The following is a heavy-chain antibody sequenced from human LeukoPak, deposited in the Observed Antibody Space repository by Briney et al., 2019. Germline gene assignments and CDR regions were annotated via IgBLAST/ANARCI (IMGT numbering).Heavy chain of an antibody. V-gene: IGHV3-7*01. CDR3: ARPLETYDYVWGSYGFDS. Sequence: GGSLRLSCAASEFTFSTYWMSWVRQAPGKGLEWVADIKQDGSEKYYVHSVKGRFTISRQNAKNSLYLQMNGLRAEDTAVFYCARPLETYDYVWGSYGFDSWGQGTLVTVSS. J-gene: IGHJ4*02. CDR2: IKQDGSEK. D-gene: IGHD3-16*01. CDR1: EFTFSTYW.